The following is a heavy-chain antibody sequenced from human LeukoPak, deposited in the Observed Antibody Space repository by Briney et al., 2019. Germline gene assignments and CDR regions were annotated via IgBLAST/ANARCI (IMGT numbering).Heavy chain of an antibody. CDR1: NDSISSYY. D-gene: IGHD4-17*01. CDR3: AREKTDDYGDYVAFDV. J-gene: IGHJ3*01. Sequence: PSETLSLTCTVSNDSISSYYWSWIRQPAGKGLEWIGRVYTSGSTNYHPSLKSRVTISVDMSKNQFSLRLNSVTAADAAVYYCAREKTDDYGDYVAFDVWGHGTLVTVSP. V-gene: IGHV4-4*07. CDR2: VYTSGST.